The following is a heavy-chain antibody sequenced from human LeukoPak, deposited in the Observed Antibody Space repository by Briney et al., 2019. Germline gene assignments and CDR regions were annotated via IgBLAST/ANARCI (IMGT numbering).Heavy chain of an antibody. V-gene: IGHV3-33*01. CDR1: GFTFSSYG. D-gene: IGHD2-15*01. CDR3: ARDQGYCSGGNCYSAFDY. J-gene: IGHJ4*02. Sequence: PGGSLRLSCAASGFTFSSYGMHWVRQAPGEGLEWVAVIWYDGSNEYYADSVKGRFTISRDNSKNTLYLQMNSLRAEDTAVYYCARDQGYCSGGNCYSAFDYWGQGTLVTVSS. CDR2: IWYDGSNE.